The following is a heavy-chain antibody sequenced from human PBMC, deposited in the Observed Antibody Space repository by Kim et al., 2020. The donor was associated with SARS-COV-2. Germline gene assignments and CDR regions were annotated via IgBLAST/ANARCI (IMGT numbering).Heavy chain of an antibody. CDR2: TYYRSKWYN. CDR1: GDSVSSNSAA. V-gene: IGHV6-1*01. D-gene: IGHD6-19*01. J-gene: IGHJ4*02. CDR3: ARGGWYLYYFDY. Sequence: SQTLSLTCAISGDSVSSNSAAWNWIRQSPSRGLEWLGRTYYRSKWYNDYAVSVKSRITINPDTSKNQFSLQLNSVTPEDTAVYFYARGGWYLYYFDYWGQGTLVTVSS.